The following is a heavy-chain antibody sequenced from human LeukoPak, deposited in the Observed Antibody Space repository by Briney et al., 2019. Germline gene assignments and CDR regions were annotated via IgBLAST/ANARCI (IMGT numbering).Heavy chain of an antibody. Sequence: GKSLRLSCVVSDFTLSSHGMHWVRQAPGKGLEWVSVIYTDDATYYADSVKGRFTISRDHSKNTLYLQMNSLRDEDTAVYYCAIGSSSSAPDYWGQGTLVTVSS. D-gene: IGHD6-6*01. CDR1: DFTLSSHG. CDR3: AIGSSSSAPDY. J-gene: IGHJ4*02. CDR2: IYTDDAT. V-gene: IGHV3-53*01.